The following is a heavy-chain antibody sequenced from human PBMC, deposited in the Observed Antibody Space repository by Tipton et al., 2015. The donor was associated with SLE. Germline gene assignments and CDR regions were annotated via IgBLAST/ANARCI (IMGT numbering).Heavy chain of an antibody. CDR3: ARSDDYSNSAGNYYYYYMDV. V-gene: IGHV3-23*01. Sequence: SLRLSCAASGFTFSSYAMSWVRQAPGKGLEWVSAISGSGGSTYYADSVKGRFTISRDNSKNTLYLQMNSLRAEDTAVYYCARSDDYSNSAGNYYYYYMDVWGKGTTVTVSS. CDR1: GFTFSSYA. J-gene: IGHJ6*03. D-gene: IGHD4-11*01. CDR2: ISGSGGST.